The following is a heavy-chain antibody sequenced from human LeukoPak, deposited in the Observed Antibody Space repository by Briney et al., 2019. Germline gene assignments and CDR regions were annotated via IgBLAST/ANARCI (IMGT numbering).Heavy chain of an antibody. D-gene: IGHD2-8*01. Sequence: GGSLRLSCAASGFTFSSYSMNWVRQAPGKGLEWVSSISSSSSYIYYADSVKGRFTISRDNAKNSLYLQMNSLRAEDTAVYYCARFEYCTNGVCYWDYGMDVWGRGTTVTVSS. J-gene: IGHJ6*02. CDR3: ARFEYCTNGVCYWDYGMDV. V-gene: IGHV3-21*01. CDR1: GFTFSSYS. CDR2: ISSSSSYI.